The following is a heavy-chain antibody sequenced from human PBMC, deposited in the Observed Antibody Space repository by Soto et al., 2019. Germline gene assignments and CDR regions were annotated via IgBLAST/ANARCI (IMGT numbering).Heavy chain of an antibody. V-gene: IGHV1-18*04. CDR2: ISAYNGKT. CDR3: ARPINGGYVY. D-gene: IGHD5-12*01. J-gene: IGHJ4*02. CDR1: GYTFSSYG. Sequence: ASVKVSCKASGYTFSSYGIGWVRQAPGQGLEWMGWISAYNGKTHYSQNFQGKVTMTTDTSTSTAYMELRTLRSDDTAMYYCARPINGGYVYWGQGTLVTVSS.